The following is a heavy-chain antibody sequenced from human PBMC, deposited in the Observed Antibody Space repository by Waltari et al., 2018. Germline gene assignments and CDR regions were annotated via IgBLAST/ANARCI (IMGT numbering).Heavy chain of an antibody. D-gene: IGHD5-12*01. CDR3: AKDRWLAD. V-gene: IGHV3-23*03. J-gene: IGHJ4*02. Sequence: EVQLLESGGGLVQPGGSLRLSRAASGFTFSSYAMSWVRQAPGKGLEWCSVIYSGGSTYDADSVKGRFTISRDNSKNTLYLQMNSLRAEDTAVYYCAKDRWLADWGQGTLVTVSS. CDR2: IYSGGST. CDR1: GFTFSSYA.